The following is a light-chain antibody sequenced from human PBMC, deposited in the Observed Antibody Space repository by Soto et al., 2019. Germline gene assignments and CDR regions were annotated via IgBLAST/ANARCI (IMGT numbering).Light chain of an antibody. CDR2: DSS. V-gene: IGKV3-11*01. CDR3: QQYARSSWT. CDR1: QSVRSN. J-gene: IGKJ1*01. Sequence: EIVLTQSPATLSVSAGERATLSCRARQSVRSNLAWYQQKPGQAPRLLIYDSSTRATGIPDRFSGSGSGTDFTLTISRLEPDDSAVYYCQQYARSSWTFGQGTKVDIK.